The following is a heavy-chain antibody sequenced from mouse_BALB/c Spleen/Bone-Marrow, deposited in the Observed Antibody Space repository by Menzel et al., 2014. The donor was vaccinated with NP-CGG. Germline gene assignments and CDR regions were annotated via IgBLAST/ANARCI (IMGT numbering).Heavy chain of an antibody. V-gene: IGHV2-9*02. J-gene: IGHJ4*01. Sequence: VMLVESGPGLVAPSQSLSITCTVSGFSLTSYGVHWVCQPPGKGLEWLGIIWAGGSTNYNSALMSRLSISKDNSKSQVFLKMNSLQTDDTAMYYCAREDGYFHYYAVDYWGQGTSVTVSS. D-gene: IGHD2-3*01. CDR3: AREDGYFHYYAVDY. CDR1: GFSLTSYG. CDR2: IWAGGST.